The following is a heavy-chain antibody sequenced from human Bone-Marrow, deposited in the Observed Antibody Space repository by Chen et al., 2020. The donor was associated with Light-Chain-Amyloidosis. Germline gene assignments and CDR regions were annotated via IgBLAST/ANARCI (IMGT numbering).Heavy chain of an antibody. CDR1: GHLITDGYY. D-gene: IGHD3-10*01. J-gene: IGHJ4*02. V-gene: IGHV4-38-2*01. CDR2: VYHTGDA. Sequence: QLQLQESGLGLVQPSETLSFTCVVSGHLITDGYYWGWIRQPPGKGLEWIGNVYHTGDAHYNASLESRVTISVDTSKNQFSLKLTSVTAEDTAVYYCARAPPYDSGTSGLDYWGQGTLVIVSS. CDR3: ARAPPYDSGTSGLDY.